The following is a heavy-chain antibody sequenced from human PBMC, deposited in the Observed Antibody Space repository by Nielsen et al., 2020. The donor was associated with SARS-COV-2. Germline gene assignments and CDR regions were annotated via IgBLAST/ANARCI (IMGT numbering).Heavy chain of an antibody. V-gene: IGHV4-4*02. J-gene: IGHJ6*02. CDR2: IYHSWST. Sequence: WIRQPPGKGLEWIGEIYHSWSTNYNPSLKSRVTISVDKSKNQFSLKLSSVTAADTAVYYCARDELDSSGYLEYYYGMDVWDQGTTVTVSS. D-gene: IGHD3-22*01. CDR3: ARDELDSSGYLEYYYGMDV.